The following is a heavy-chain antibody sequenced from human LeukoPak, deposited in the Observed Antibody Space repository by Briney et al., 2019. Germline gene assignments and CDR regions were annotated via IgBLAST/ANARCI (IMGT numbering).Heavy chain of an antibody. CDR1: GYTFTGYY. Sequence: ASVKVSCKASGYTFTGYYMHWVRQAPGQGLEWMGWINPNSGGTNYAQKFQGRVTMTRDTSISTAYMELSRLRSDDTAVYYCARVAVITAAGTYDYWGPGTLVTVSS. CDR3: ARVAVITAAGTYDY. CDR2: INPNSGGT. D-gene: IGHD6-13*01. V-gene: IGHV1-2*02. J-gene: IGHJ4*02.